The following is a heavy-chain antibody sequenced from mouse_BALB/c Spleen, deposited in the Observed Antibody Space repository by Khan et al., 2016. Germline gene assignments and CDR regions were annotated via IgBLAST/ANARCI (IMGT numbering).Heavy chain of an antibody. Sequence: EVKLLESGGGLVQPGGSLKLSCAASGFDFSRYWMSWVRQAPGKGLEWIGEINPDSSTINYTPSLKDKFISSRDNDKNTLYLQMSKVISAATALYSCARTFWFFDVLGAGTTVTVSS. CDR3: ARTFWFFDV. CDR1: GFDFSRYW. J-gene: IGHJ1*01. CDR2: INPDSSTI. V-gene: IGHV4-1*02.